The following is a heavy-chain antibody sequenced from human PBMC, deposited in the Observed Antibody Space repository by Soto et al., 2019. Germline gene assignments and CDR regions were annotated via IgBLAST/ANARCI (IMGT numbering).Heavy chain of an antibody. CDR3: ARGGDFDY. CDR1: VFTCSTYG. V-gene: IGHV3-30*03. CDR2: ITSDGNNK. J-gene: IGHJ4*02. D-gene: IGHD1-26*01. Sequence: PWWSLRLSCSASVFTCSTYGIQWVRQAPGKGLEWVALITSDGNNKYYADSVKGRFTVSRDNSKNTLYLQMNSLRPEDTALYYCARGGDFDYWGQGTLVTVSS.